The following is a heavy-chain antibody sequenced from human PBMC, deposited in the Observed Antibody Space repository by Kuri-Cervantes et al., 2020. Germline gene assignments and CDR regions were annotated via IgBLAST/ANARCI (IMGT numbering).Heavy chain of an antibody. CDR1: GFTVSSNY. D-gene: IGHD5-18*01. J-gene: IGHJ4*02. CDR3: ARGSGYRFVDY. Sequence: GESLKISCAAPGFTVSSNYMSWVRQAPGKGLEWVSVIYSGGSTYYADSVKGRFTISRDNSKNTLYLQMNSLRAEDTAVYYCARGSGYRFVDYWGQGTLVTVSS. CDR2: IYSGGST. V-gene: IGHV3-53*01.